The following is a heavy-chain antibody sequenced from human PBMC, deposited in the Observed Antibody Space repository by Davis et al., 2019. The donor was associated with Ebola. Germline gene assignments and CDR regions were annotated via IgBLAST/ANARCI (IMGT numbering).Heavy chain of an antibody. D-gene: IGHD5-12*01. Sequence: GESLKISCAASGFTFSTYWMQWVRQVPGKGLVWVSHINSDGSSTTYADSVKGRFTISRDNAKNTLSLQMNSLRVEDTAVYYCVRDSGYYSHDYWGHGTLVTVSS. J-gene: IGHJ4*01. CDR3: VRDSGYYSHDY. CDR2: INSDGSST. CDR1: GFTFSTYW. V-gene: IGHV3-74*01.